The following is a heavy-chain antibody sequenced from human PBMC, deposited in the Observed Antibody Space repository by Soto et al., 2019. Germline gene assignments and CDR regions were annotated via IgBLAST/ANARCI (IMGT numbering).Heavy chain of an antibody. Sequence: PGGSLRLSCAVSEFTFSTTWMTWVRQAPGKGLEWLANINQDGSQIYYVDSVKGRFTISRDNAKNSLYLQMNSLRAEDAAVCYCAKGIAATYYYYYGMDVWGQGTTVTVSS. V-gene: IGHV3-7*03. CDR3: AKGIAATYYYYYGMDV. CDR1: EFTFSTTW. D-gene: IGHD6-25*01. CDR2: INQDGSQI. J-gene: IGHJ6*02.